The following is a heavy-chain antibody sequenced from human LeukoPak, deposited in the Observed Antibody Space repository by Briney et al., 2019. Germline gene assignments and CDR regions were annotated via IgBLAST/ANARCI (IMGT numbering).Heavy chain of an antibody. CDR1: GFTFSSYS. Sequence: GGSLRLSCAASGFTFSSYSMNWVRQAPGKGLEWVSSITCSSSCIYYADSVRGRFTISRDNAKNSLYLQMNSLRAEDTAVYYCARGQTPMVRGVGIDYWGQGTLVTVSS. D-gene: IGHD3-10*01. CDR3: ARGQTPMVRGVGIDY. V-gene: IGHV3-21*01. CDR2: ITCSSSCI. J-gene: IGHJ4*02.